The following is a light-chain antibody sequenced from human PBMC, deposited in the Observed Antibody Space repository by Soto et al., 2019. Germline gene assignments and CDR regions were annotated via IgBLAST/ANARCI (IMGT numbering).Light chain of an antibody. V-gene: IGKV1-5*03. CDR2: KAS. CDR1: QTISSW. Sequence: DIQMTHSPSTLSGSVGDRVTITCRASQTISSWLGWYQQRPGKAPKLLIYKASTLKSGVPSRLSGSGSGTEFTLTISSLQPDDFATYYCQHYNSYSEAFGQGTKVEIK. J-gene: IGKJ1*01. CDR3: QHYNSYSEA.